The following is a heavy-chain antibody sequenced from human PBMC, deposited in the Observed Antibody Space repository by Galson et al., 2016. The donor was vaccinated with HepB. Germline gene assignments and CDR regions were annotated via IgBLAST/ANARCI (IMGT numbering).Heavy chain of an antibody. V-gene: IGHV4-38-2*01. CDR2: IYHSGST. J-gene: IGHJ5*01. CDR3: ARGSLWYDS. Sequence: LSLTCAVSGYSISSGYQWGWIRQPPGKGLEWIGSIYHSGSTYYNSSLKSRVTISVDTSKNQFSLKLSSVTAADTAVYYCARGSLWYDSWGQGTLVTVSS. CDR1: GYSISSGYQ.